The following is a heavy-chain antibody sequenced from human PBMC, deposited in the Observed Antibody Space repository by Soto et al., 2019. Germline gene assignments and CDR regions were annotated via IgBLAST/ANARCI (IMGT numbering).Heavy chain of an antibody. Sequence: GGSLRLSCAASGFTVSSNYMSWVRQAPGKGLEWVSVIYSGGSTYYADSVKGRFTISRDNSKNTLYLQMNSLRAEDTAVYYCARALGYSSDRGDYWGQGTLVTVSS. V-gene: IGHV3-66*01. CDR2: IYSGGST. CDR1: GFTVSSNY. J-gene: IGHJ4*02. CDR3: ARALGYSSDRGDY. D-gene: IGHD6-19*01.